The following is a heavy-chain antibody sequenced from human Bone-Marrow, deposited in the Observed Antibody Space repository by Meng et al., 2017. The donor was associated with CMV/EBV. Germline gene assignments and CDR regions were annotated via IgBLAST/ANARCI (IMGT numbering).Heavy chain of an antibody. J-gene: IGHJ5*02. V-gene: IGHV1-46*01. CDR3: ARGGERNVVVPAAIPDITFDP. D-gene: IGHD2-2*01. CDR1: GYTFTSYY. CDR2: INPSGGST. Sequence: ASVKVSCKASGYTFTSYYMHWVRQAPGQGLEWMGIINPSGGSTSYAQKFQGRVTMTRDTSTSTVYMELSSLRSEDTAVYYCARGGERNVVVPAAIPDITFDPWGQGTLVTVSS.